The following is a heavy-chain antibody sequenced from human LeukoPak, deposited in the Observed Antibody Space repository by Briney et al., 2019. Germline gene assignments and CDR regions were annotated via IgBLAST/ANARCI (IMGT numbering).Heavy chain of an antibody. J-gene: IGHJ4*02. CDR1: GFTFSSYG. V-gene: IGHV3-30*18. Sequence: GGSLRLSCAASGFTFSSYGMHWVRQAPGKGLEWVAVISYDGSNKYYADSVKGRFTISRDNSKNTLYLQMNSLRAEDTAVYYCAKGGCSSISCYVWTSPDYWGQGTLVTVSS. D-gene: IGHD2-2*01. CDR3: AKGGCSSISCYVWTSPDY. CDR2: ISYDGSNK.